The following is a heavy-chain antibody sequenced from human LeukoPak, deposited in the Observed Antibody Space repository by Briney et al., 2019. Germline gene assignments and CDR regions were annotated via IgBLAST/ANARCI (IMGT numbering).Heavy chain of an antibody. Sequence: GGSLRLSCVASGFIFSSYVMSWVRQAPGKGLEWVSAISGSGGGTYYADSVKGRFTISRDNSKNTLYLQVNSLRAEDTAVYYCVKQLLALGYWGQGTLVTVSS. CDR1: GFIFSSYV. D-gene: IGHD3-3*01. J-gene: IGHJ4*02. CDR3: VKQLLALGY. V-gene: IGHV3-23*01. CDR2: ISGSGGGT.